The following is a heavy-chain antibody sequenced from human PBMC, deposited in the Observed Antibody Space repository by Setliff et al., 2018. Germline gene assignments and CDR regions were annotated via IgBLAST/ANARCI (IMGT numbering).Heavy chain of an antibody. J-gene: IGHJ6*03. CDR2: IYYSGST. CDR1: GGSISSGNYY. Sequence: SETLSLTCRVSGGSISSGNYYWGLIRQPPGKGLEWVATIYYSGSTYSNPSLKSRLIISVDAPDNQFSVKLSSVTAADTAVYYCSRHKSNGSGSYPSLYMDVWGKGIMVTVSS. D-gene: IGHD3-10*01. CDR3: SRHKSNGSGSYPSLYMDV. V-gene: IGHV4-39*01.